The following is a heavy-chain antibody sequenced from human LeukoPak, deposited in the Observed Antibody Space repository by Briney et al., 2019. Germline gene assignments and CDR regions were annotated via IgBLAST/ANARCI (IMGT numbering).Heavy chain of an antibody. J-gene: IGHJ4*02. Sequence: GGSLRLSCAASGFTFSSYAMSWVRQAPGKGLEWVSAISGSGGSTYYADSVKGRFTISRDNSKNTLYLQMNSLRAEDTAAFHCAKRSGYTTGWFFDFWGQGTLVTVSS. V-gene: IGHV3-23*01. CDR3: AKRSGYTTGWFFDF. D-gene: IGHD6-19*01. CDR2: ISGSGGST. CDR1: GFTFSSYA.